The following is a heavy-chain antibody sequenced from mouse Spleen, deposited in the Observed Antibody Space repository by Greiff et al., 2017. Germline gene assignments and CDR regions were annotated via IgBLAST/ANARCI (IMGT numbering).Heavy chain of an antibody. J-gene: IGHJ4*01. CDR1: GFTFSSYA. CDR2: ISSGGSYT. CDR3: ARYYGSSYKAMDY. D-gene: IGHD1-1*01. V-gene: IGHV5-9-1*01. Sequence: VKLVESGGGLVKPGGSLKLSCAASGFTFSSYAMSWVRQTPEKRLEWVATISSGGSYTYYPDSVKGRFTISRDNAKNTLYLQMSSLRSEDTAMYYCARYYGSSYKAMDYWGQGTSVTVSS.